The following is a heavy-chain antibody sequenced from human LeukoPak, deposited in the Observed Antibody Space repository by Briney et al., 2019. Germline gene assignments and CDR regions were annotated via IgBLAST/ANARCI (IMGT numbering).Heavy chain of an antibody. D-gene: IGHD3-22*01. CDR1: GFSFNNYS. Sequence: GGSLRLSCAASGFSFNNYSISWVRQAPGKGLEWVSYISGYSSIIYYADSVKGRFTISRDNARNSLYLQMNSLRADDTAVYYCAGAHYYDSSGPGLNQYWGQGTLVTVSS. V-gene: IGHV3-48*01. CDR3: AGAHYYDSSGPGLNQY. J-gene: IGHJ4*02. CDR2: ISGYSSII.